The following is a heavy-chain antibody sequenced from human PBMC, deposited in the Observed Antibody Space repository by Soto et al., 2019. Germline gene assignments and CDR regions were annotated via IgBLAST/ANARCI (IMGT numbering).Heavy chain of an antibody. V-gene: IGHV4-4*02. CDR1: GGSISSNW. Sequence: TLSLTCTVSGGSISSNWWSWVRQPPGKGLEWIGEIYHSGSTNYNPSLKSRVTISVDKSKNQFSLKLSSVTAADTAVYYCARFNSGNYYEAFDIWGQGTMVTVSS. CDR3: ARFNSGNYYEAFDI. CDR2: IYHSGST. D-gene: IGHD1-26*01. J-gene: IGHJ3*02.